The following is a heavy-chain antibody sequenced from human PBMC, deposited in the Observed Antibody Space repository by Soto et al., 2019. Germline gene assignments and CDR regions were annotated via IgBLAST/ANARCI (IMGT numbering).Heavy chain of an antibody. CDR1: GFTFRSYV. Sequence: QVQLVESGGGVVQPGTSLRVSCVGSGFTFRSYVIHWVRQAPGKGLEWVALTSYDGSDKYYGDSVRGRFTISRDNSRNTVALQMDSLRLEDTALYYCARWGTTGGLDVWGQGTPVSVSS. V-gene: IGHV3-33*05. D-gene: IGHD3-16*01. CDR2: TSYDGSDK. J-gene: IGHJ6*02. CDR3: ARWGTTGGLDV.